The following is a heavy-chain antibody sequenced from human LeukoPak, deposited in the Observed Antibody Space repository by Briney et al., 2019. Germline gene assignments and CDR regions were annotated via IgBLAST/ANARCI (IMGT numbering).Heavy chain of an antibody. Sequence: SETLSLTCTVSGGSISSYYWSWIRQPPGKGLEWIGYIYYSGSTNYNPSLESRVTISVDTSKNQFSLKLSSVTAADTAVYYCARGHYDSSGYSPGYYFDYWGQGTLVTVSS. CDR1: GGSISSYY. CDR2: IYYSGST. J-gene: IGHJ4*02. CDR3: ARGHYDSSGYSPGYYFDY. D-gene: IGHD3-22*01. V-gene: IGHV4-59*01.